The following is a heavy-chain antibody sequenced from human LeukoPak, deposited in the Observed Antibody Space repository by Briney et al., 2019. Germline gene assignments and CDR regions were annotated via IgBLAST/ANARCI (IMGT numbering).Heavy chain of an antibody. Sequence: PSETLSLTCTVSGGSISSSSYDWGWIRQPPGKGLEWIGSIYYSGSTYYNPSLKSRVTISVDTSKNQFSLKLSSVTAADTAVYYCASRIAAAGTDYWGQGTLVTVSS. CDR2: IYYSGST. D-gene: IGHD6-13*01. CDR3: ASRIAAAGTDY. V-gene: IGHV4-39*01. J-gene: IGHJ4*02. CDR1: GGSISSSSYD.